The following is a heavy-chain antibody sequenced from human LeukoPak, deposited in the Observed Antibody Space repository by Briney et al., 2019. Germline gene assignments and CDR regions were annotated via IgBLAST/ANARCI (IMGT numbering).Heavy chain of an antibody. CDR3: ASSPYCSGGSCYSTSFDY. CDR1: GGSISSYY. CDR2: TYYSGST. J-gene: IGHJ4*02. V-gene: IGHV4-59*01. Sequence: SETLSLTCTVSGGSISSYYWSWIRQPPGKGLEWIGYTYYSGSTNYNPSLKSRVTISVDTSKNQFSLKLSSVTAADTAVYYCASSPYCSGGSCYSTSFDYWGQGTLVTVSS. D-gene: IGHD2-15*01.